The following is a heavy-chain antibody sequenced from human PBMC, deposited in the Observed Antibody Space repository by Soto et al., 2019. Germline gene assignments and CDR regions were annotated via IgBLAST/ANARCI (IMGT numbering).Heavy chain of an antibody. CDR3: ARLDSSGSYPPDY. CDR1: GGSISSGGYY. V-gene: IGHV4-31*03. Sequence: SETLSLTCTVSGGSISSGGYYWSWIRQHPGKGLEWIGYIYYSGSTYYNPSLKSRVTISVDTSKNQFSLKLSSVTAADTAVYYCARLDSSGSYPPDYWGQGTLVTVSS. D-gene: IGHD3-22*01. CDR2: IYYSGST. J-gene: IGHJ4*02.